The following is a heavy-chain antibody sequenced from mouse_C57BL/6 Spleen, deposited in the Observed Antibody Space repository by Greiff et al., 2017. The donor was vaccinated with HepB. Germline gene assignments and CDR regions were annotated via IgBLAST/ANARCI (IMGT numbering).Heavy chain of an antibody. J-gene: IGHJ2*01. V-gene: IGHV3-6*01. CDR2: RSYDGSN. D-gene: IGHD1-1*01. CDR1: GYSITSGYY. CDR3: ARELAYGSSFDY. Sequence: EVQRVESGPGLVKPSQSLSLTCSVTGYSITSGYYWKWIRQFPGNKLEWMGYRSYDGSNNYNQSLKNRISITRDTSKNQFFLKLNSVTTEDTATYYCARELAYGSSFDYWGQGTTLTVSS.